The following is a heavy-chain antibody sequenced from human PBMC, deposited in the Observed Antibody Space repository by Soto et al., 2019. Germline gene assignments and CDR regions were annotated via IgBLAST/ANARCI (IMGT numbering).Heavy chain of an antibody. J-gene: IGHJ4*02. CDR1: GGSISSYY. CDR2: IYYSGST. Sequence: SETLSLTCTVSGGSISSYYWSWIRQPPGRGLEWIGYIYYSGSTNYNPSLKSRVTISVDTSKNQFSLKLSSVTAADTAVYYCARVGGSGWKIFDYWGQGTLVTVSS. V-gene: IGHV4-59*01. CDR3: ARVGGSGWKIFDY. D-gene: IGHD6-19*01.